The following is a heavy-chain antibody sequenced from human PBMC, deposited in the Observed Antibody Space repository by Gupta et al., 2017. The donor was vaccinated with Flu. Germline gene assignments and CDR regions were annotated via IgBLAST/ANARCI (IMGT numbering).Heavy chain of an antibody. D-gene: IGHD3-9*01. CDR1: GGSISRGGSY. Sequence: QAQLQESGPGLVRPSQTLSLTCTVSGGSISRGGSYWHWTPQHPGKGLEWIGYIHYSGTTDYSPALKSRVTISVDTSKNQFFLKLNSVTAADTAVYYCARGGRNYDLLTGYPFDFWGQGTLVTVSS. CDR3: ARGGRNYDLLTGYPFDF. V-gene: IGHV4-31*03. J-gene: IGHJ4*02. CDR2: IHYSGTT.